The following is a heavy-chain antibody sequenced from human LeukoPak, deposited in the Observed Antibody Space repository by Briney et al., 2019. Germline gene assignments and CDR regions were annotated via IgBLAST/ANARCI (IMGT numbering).Heavy chain of an antibody. CDR2: ISSGRSTV. V-gene: IGHV3-48*03. Sequence: GGSLRLSCAASGFTFSSYEMNWVRQAPGKGLEWVSYISSGRSTVHYADSVKGRFTISRDNAKNSLYLQMNSLRAEDTAVYYCARVIIVGATGIWGQGTMVTVSS. J-gene: IGHJ3*02. D-gene: IGHD1-26*01. CDR3: ARVIIVGATGI. CDR1: GFTFSSYE.